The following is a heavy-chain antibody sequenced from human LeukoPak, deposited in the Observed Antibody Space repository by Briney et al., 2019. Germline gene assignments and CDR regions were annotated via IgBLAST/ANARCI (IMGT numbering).Heavy chain of an antibody. CDR3: AKLGQGSSSVDY. CDR1: GFTVSSNY. Sequence: GGSLRLSCAASGFTVSSNYMSWVRQAPGKGLEWVSVIYSGGSTYYADSVKGRFTISRDNSKNTLYLQMNSLRAEDTAVYYCAKLGQGSSSVDYWGQGTLVTVSS. CDR2: IYSGGST. D-gene: IGHD7-27*01. J-gene: IGHJ4*02. V-gene: IGHV3-53*01.